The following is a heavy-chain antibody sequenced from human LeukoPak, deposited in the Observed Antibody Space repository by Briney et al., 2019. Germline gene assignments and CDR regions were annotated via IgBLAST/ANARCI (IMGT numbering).Heavy chain of an antibody. CDR3: ARDRRRYYYDSSGYYPDS. CDR2: INSDGSST. CDR1: GFTFSSYW. V-gene: IGHV3-74*01. D-gene: IGHD3-22*01. Sequence: GGSLRLSCAASGFTFSSYWMHWVRQAPGKGLVWVSRINSDGSSTSYADSVKGRFTISRDNAKNTLYLQMNSLRAEDTAVYYCARDRRRYYYDSSGYYPDSWGQGTLVTVSS. J-gene: IGHJ5*01.